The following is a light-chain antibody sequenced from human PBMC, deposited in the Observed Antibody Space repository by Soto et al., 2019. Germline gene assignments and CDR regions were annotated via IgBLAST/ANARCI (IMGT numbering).Light chain of an antibody. V-gene: IGKV4-1*01. CDR2: WAS. CDR1: QSVFDSSSNRNY. Sequence: DIVMTQSPDSLAVSLGERATINCKSSQSVFDSSSNRNYLGWYQQKPGQPPKLLIHWASIREAGIPDRFSGSGSGTDFTLTISSLQAEDVAVDDCQQYSPTRWTWTFGQGTKVEI. J-gene: IGKJ1*01. CDR3: QQYSPTRWTWT.